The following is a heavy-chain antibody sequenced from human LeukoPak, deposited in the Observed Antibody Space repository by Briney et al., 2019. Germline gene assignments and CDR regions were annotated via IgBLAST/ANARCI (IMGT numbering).Heavy chain of an antibody. V-gene: IGHV5-51*01. J-gene: IGHJ4*02. CDR3: ARRYYDILTGYCLFDY. D-gene: IGHD3-9*01. CDR2: IYSGDSDT. CDR1: GYSFTSYW. Sequence: GESLKISCKGSGYSFTSYWIGWVRQMPGKGLEWMGIIYSGDSDTRYSPSFQGRVTISADKSISTAYLQWSSLKASDTAMYYCARRYYDILTGYCLFDYWGQGTLVTVSS.